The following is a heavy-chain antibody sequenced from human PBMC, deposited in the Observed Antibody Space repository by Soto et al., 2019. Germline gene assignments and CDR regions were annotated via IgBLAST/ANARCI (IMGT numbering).Heavy chain of an antibody. V-gene: IGHV3-21*01. CDR2: ISGSSDYI. D-gene: IGHD5-12*01. CDR1: EFTFSSYT. J-gene: IGHJ4*02. Sequence: GGSLRLSCAPSEFTFSSYTMNWVRQGPGKGLEWVSFISGSSDYIYHADSVKGRFTISRDNAKKSLYLQMNSLRVEDTAVYYCARADSRGFYPGFFDYWGQGIQVTVSS. CDR3: ARADSRGFYPGFFDY.